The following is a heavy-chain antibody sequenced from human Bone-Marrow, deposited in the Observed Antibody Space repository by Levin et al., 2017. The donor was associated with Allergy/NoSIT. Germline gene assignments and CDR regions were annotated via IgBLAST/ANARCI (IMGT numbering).Heavy chain of an antibody. CDR3: ARVSVSGDETADH. D-gene: IGHD2-21*01. CDR2: IIPIFGTT. Sequence: PGESLKISCKASGGTFTSYAISWVRQAPGQGPEWMGGIIPIFGTTNYAQKFQGRVTITADESTSTAYMDLSHLRSEDTAVYYCARVSVSGDETADHWGQGTQVTVAS. J-gene: IGHJ4*02. CDR1: GGTFTSYA. V-gene: IGHV1-69*01.